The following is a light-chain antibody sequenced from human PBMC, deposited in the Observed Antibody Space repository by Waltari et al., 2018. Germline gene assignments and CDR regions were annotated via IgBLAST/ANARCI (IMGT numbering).Light chain of an antibody. V-gene: IGKV3-15*01. CDR3: HQYHDWPQT. CDR1: QNISRH. CDR2: GAS. Sequence: EIVMTQSPATLSVSPGERATLACRASQNISRHSARYQQTAGQAPRLLIYGASSRATGIPARFSGSGSGTELTLTISSLQSEDFAVYYCHQYHDWPQTFGQGTKVELK. J-gene: IGKJ1*01.